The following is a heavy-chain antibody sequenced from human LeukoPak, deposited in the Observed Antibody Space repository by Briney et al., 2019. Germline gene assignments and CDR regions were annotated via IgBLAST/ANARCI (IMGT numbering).Heavy chain of an antibody. V-gene: IGHV3-48*03. J-gene: IGHJ4*02. D-gene: IGHD1-7*01. CDR1: GFPFNSYE. CDR3: ARISGTPSNFDY. CDR2: ISTSGSTI. Sequence: GGPLRLSCAASGFPFNSYEMKWVRQAPGRGVEWVSYISTSGSTIYYADSVKGRFTISRDNAKNSLYLQMNSLRAEDTAVYYCARISGTPSNFDYWGQGTLVTVSS.